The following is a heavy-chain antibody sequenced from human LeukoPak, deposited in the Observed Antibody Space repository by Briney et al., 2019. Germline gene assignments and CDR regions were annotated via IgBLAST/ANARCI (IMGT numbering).Heavy chain of an antibody. CDR3: ARGRKWDTAMVSHYYGMDV. Sequence: SETLSLTCAVYGGSFSGYYWSWIRQPPGKGLEWIGEINHSGSTNYIPSLKSRVTISVDTSKNQFSLKLSSVTAADTAVYYCARGRKWDTAMVSHYYGMDVWGKGTTVTVSS. CDR1: GGSFSGYY. J-gene: IGHJ6*04. V-gene: IGHV4-34*01. D-gene: IGHD5-18*01. CDR2: INHSGST.